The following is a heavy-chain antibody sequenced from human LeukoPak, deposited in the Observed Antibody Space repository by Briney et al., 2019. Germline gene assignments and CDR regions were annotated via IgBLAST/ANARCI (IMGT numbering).Heavy chain of an antibody. D-gene: IGHD6-6*01. Sequence: GGSLRLSCAASGFTFDDYAMHWVRQAPGKGLEWVSGISWNSGSIGYADSVKGRFTISRDNAKNSLYLQMNSLRGEDTALYYCAKEQLSTGMDVWGKGTTVTVFS. CDR2: ISWNSGSI. CDR1: GFTFDDYA. V-gene: IGHV3-9*01. J-gene: IGHJ6*03. CDR3: AKEQLSTGMDV.